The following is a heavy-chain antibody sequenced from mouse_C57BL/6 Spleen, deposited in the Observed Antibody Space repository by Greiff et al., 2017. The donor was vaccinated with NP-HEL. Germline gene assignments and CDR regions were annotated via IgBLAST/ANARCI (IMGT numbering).Heavy chain of an antibody. CDR1: GYAFSSSW. J-gene: IGHJ1*03. CDR3: ARSVGYDYDVTRYFDV. Sequence: QVQLQQSGPELVKPGASVKISCKASGYAFSSSWMNWVKPRPGKGLEWIGRLYPGDRDTNYNGKFKGKATLTADKSSSTAYMQLSSLTSEDSAVYFCARSVGYDYDVTRYFDVWGTGTTVTVSS. V-gene: IGHV1-82*01. CDR2: LYPGDRDT. D-gene: IGHD2-4*01.